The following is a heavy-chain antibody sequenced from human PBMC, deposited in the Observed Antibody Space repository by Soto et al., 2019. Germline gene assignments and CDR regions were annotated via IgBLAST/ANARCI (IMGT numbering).Heavy chain of an antibody. V-gene: IGHV4-61*08. CDR3: ARAPFGAVAGPGERAFDI. J-gene: IGHJ3*02. CDR2: IYYSGST. CDR1: GGSISSGDCY. Sequence: SETLSLTCTVSGGSISSGDCYWSWIRQPPGKGLEWIGYIYYSGSTNYNPSLKSRVTISVDTSKNQFSLKLSSVTAADTAVYYCARAPFGAVAGPGERAFDIWGQGTMVTVSS. D-gene: IGHD6-19*01.